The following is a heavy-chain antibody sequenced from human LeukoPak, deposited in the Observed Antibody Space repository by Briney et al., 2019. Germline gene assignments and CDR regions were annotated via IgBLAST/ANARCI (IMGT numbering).Heavy chain of an antibody. CDR3: AHRSFQGSYWDSGKFYY. D-gene: IGHD2-8*02. CDR2: IYWDNDR. J-gene: IGHJ4*03. V-gene: IGHV2-5*02. CDR1: GFSLSTSGVG. Sequence: SGPTLVNPTQTLTLTCTFSGFSLSTSGVGVGWIRQPPGKALERLALIYWDNDRRYSPSLRSRLIITKDNSNNQVVLTMTNKDPLDTGTFYRAHRSFQGSYWDSGKFYYLGQGTPGTVSS.